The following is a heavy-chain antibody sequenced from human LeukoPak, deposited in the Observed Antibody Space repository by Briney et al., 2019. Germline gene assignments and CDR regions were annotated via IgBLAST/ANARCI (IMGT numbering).Heavy chain of an antibody. CDR2: ISYNSGSI. Sequence: GRSLRLSCAASGFSFDDYAMHWVRQAPGKGLEWVSGISYNSGSIDYADSVRGRFTISRDNSKNTLYLQMNSLRAEDTAVYYCAKGGYYYDSSGYLTTFDYWGQGTLVTVSS. V-gene: IGHV3-9*01. J-gene: IGHJ4*02. CDR1: GFSFDDYA. D-gene: IGHD3-22*01. CDR3: AKGGYYYDSSGYLTTFDY.